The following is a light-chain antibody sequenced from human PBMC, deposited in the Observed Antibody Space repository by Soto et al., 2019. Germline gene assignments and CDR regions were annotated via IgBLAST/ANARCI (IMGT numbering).Light chain of an antibody. CDR2: DAS. Sequence: VLTQSPATLSVSPGERATLSCRASQDIGSAVAWYHQRSGQAPRLLIFDASIRVPTTPARFSGSVSGTEFTLTISSLESEDFAVYFCQRYGDRPRTFGQGNKLDIK. CDR1: QDIGSA. CDR3: QRYGDRPRT. V-gene: IGKV3-15*01. J-gene: IGKJ1*01.